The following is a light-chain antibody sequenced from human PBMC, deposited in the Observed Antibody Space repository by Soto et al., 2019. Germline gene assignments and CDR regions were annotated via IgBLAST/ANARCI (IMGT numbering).Light chain of an antibody. CDR1: QSISRY. CDR3: QQFSSYPLT. V-gene: IGKV3-20*01. Sequence: LVLTQSPGTLALSPGERTTLSCRASQSISRYLAWYQQKPGQGPRLLIYGAFNRATGIPDRFSGGGSGTDFTLTITRLEPEDFAVYYCQQFSSYPLTFGGGTKVDI. CDR2: GAF. J-gene: IGKJ4*01.